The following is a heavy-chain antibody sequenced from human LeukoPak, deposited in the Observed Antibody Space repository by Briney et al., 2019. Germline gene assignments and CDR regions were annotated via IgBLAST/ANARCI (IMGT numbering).Heavy chain of an antibody. D-gene: IGHD3-3*02. CDR1: GYTFTGYY. CDR3: ARVRRHSPSNWYFDL. CDR2: INPNSGGT. J-gene: IGHJ2*01. V-gene: IGHV1-2*02. Sequence: GASVKVSCKASGYTFTGYYMHWVRQAPGQGLEWMGWINPNSGGTNYAQKFQGRVTMIRDTSISTAYMELSRLRSDDTAVYYCARVRRHSPSNWYFDLWGRGTLVTVSS.